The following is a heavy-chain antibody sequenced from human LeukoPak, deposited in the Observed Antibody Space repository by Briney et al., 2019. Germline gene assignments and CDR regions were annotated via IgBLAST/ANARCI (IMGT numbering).Heavy chain of an antibody. D-gene: IGHD6-13*01. CDR1: GYTFTNYG. CDR2: ISGHNGDT. Sequence: GASVKVSCKASGYTFTNYGITWVRQAPGQGLEWMGWISGHNGDTNYAQNLQGRVTMTTDTSTSTAYLELRSLKSDDTAVYYCARAVGLNSSRWYYLVYWGQGTLVTVSS. V-gene: IGHV1-18*01. J-gene: IGHJ4*02. CDR3: ARAVGLNSSRWYYLVY.